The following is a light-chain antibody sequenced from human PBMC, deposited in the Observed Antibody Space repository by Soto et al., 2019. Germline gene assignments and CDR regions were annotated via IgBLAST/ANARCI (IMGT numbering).Light chain of an antibody. Sequence: QSGLTQPASVSGSPGQSITISCTGTSSDVGSYNLVSWYQQHPGKAPKLMIYEGSKRPSGVSKRLSGSKSGNTASLTISGLQAEDEADYYCCSYAGSSPYVYGTGTKVTVL. J-gene: IGLJ1*01. V-gene: IGLV2-23*01. CDR3: CSYAGSSPYV. CDR2: EGS. CDR1: SSDVGSYNL.